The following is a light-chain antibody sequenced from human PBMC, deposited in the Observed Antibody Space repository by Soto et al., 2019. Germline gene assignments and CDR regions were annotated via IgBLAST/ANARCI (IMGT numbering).Light chain of an antibody. CDR2: EVS. V-gene: IGLV2-14*01. CDR3: SSYKRGATLV. J-gene: IGLJ2*01. CDR1: SSDVGGYNH. Sequence: QSALTQPASVSGSPGQSITISCTGTSSDVGGYNHVAWYQQYPGKAPKLMIFEVSDRPSGISNRFSGSKSANTASLSISGLQAEDEADYYCSSYKRGATLVFGGGTKVTVL.